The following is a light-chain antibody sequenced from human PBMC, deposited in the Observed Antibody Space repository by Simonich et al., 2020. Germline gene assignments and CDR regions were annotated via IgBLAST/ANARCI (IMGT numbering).Light chain of an antibody. CDR3: CSYAGSYTLV. V-gene: IGLV2-11*01. CDR1: SSDVGGYNY. J-gene: IGLJ2*01. Sequence: QSALTQPPSVSGSPGQSVTISCTGTSSDVGGYNYVSWYQQHPGKAPKLMIYDVSKRPSGVPDRVSGSKAGNTASLTISGLQAEDEADYYCCSYAGSYTLVFGGGTKLTVL. CDR2: DVS.